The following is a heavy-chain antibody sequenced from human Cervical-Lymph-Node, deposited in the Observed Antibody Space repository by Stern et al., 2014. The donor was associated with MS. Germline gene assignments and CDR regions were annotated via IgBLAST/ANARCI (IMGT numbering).Heavy chain of an antibody. CDR1: GYTFISYD. Sequence: QDQLVQAGAEVKQPGASVKVSCKASGYTFISYDINWVRQATGQGLEWMGWTNLNMGNSVYAQKFQGRVTVTTNTSISTADMELNSLRSEDTAVYYCTPSQGAKWGQGPLVTVSS. CDR2: TNLNMGNS. D-gene: IGHD2-15*01. CDR3: TPSQGAK. V-gene: IGHV1-8*01. J-gene: IGHJ4*02.